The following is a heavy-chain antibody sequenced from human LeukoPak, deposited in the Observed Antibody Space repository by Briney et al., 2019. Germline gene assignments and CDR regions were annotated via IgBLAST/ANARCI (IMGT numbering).Heavy chain of an antibody. Sequence: GGSLRLSCAASGFTFSNYGMNWVRQAPGKGLEWVSYISSSSDAIYYADSVKGRFTISRDNAKNSLYLEMNSLRDEDTAVYYCARAMRSGYDYWGQGTLVTVSS. V-gene: IGHV3-48*02. CDR1: GFTFSNYG. J-gene: IGHJ4*02. D-gene: IGHD5-12*01. CDR3: ARAMRSGYDY. CDR2: ISSSSDAI.